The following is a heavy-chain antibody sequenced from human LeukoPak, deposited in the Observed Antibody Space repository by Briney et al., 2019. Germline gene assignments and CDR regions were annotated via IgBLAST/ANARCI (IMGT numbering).Heavy chain of an antibody. CDR2: IYSGGST. CDR1: GFTVSSNY. D-gene: IGHD6-13*01. V-gene: IGHV3-66*01. CDR3: AKSGSSSRPPQDY. J-gene: IGHJ4*02. Sequence: GGSLRLSCAASGFTVSSNYMSWVRQAPGKGLEWVSVIYSGGSTYYADSVKGRFTISSDNSKNTLYLQMNSLRAEDTAVYYCAKSGSSSRPPQDYWGQGTLVTVSS.